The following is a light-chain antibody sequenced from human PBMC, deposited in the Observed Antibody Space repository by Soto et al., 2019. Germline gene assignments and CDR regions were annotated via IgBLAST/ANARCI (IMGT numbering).Light chain of an antibody. V-gene: IGLV2-8*01. CDR3: ISYAGSDNLV. CDR2: EVT. CDR1: SSDVGNYNY. Sequence: QSALTQPPSASGSPGQSVTISCTGTSSDVGNYNYVSWYQQHPGKAPKLLIYEVTKRPPGVPDRFSGSKSDNTASLTVSGLQAEDEADYYCISYAGSDNLVVGGGTKVTVL. J-gene: IGLJ2*01.